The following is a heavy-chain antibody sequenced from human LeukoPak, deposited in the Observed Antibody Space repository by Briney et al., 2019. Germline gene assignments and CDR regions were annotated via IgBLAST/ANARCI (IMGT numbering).Heavy chain of an antibody. Sequence: GGSLRLSCAASGFSFSTQRMHWVRQAPGKGLVWVSYINIDERITGYADSVKGRFTISRDNAKNSLYLQMNSLRAEDTALYYCAREVSEGFDFWGQGTLVTVSS. CDR3: AREVSEGFDF. CDR2: INIDERIT. D-gene: IGHD3-22*01. CDR1: GFSFSTQR. V-gene: IGHV3-74*01. J-gene: IGHJ4*02.